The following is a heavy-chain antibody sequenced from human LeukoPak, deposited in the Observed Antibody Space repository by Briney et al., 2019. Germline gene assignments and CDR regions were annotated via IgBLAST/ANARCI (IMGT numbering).Heavy chain of an antibody. J-gene: IGHJ4*02. CDR1: GFTFSSYS. V-gene: IGHV3-21*01. D-gene: IGHD3-3*01. CDR3: ARNPGNYDFWSGYYGEYDY. Sequence: PGGSLRLSCAASGFTFSSYSMNWVRQAPGKGLEWVSSISSSSSYIYYADSVKGRFTISRDNAKNSLYLQMNSLRAEDTAVYYCARNPGNYDFWSGYYGEYDYWGQGTLVTVSS. CDR2: ISSSSSYI.